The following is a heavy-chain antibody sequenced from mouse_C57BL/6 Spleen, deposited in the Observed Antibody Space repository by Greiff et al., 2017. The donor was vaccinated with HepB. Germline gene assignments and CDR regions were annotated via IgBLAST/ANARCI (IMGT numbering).Heavy chain of an antibody. D-gene: IGHD1-2*01. CDR3: ARRGITTASRYFDV. V-gene: IGHV1-82*01. J-gene: IGHJ1*03. CDR2: IYPGDGDT. CDR1: GYAFSSSW. Sequence: VQLQQSGPELVKPGASVKISCKASGYAFSSSWMNWVKQRPGKGLEWIGRIYPGDGDTNYNGKFKGKATLTADKSSSTAYMQRSSLTSEDSAVYFCARRGITTASRYFDVWGTGTTVTVSS.